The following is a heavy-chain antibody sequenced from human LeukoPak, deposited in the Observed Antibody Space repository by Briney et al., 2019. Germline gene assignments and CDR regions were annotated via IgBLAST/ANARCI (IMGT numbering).Heavy chain of an antibody. CDR2: INQDERDR. Sequence: GGSLRLSCAASGFTFRSHWMSWVRQAPGKGLEWVANINQDERDRYYVDSVKGRFTISRDNSKNTLYLQMNSLRAEDTAVYYCARSYGGNFGFDYWGQGTLVTVSS. V-gene: IGHV3-7*01. CDR1: GFTFRSHW. CDR3: ARSYGGNFGFDY. D-gene: IGHD4-23*01. J-gene: IGHJ4*02.